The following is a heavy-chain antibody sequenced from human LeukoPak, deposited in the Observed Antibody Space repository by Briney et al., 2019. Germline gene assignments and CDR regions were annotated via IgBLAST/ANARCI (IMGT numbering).Heavy chain of an antibody. Sequence: PSETLSLTCTVSGGSISSYYWSWIRQPPGKGLEWIGYIYYSGSTNYNPSLKSRVTISVDTSKNQFSLKLSSVTAADTAVYYCAREVNWNDFDYWGQGTLVTVSS. CDR1: GGSISSYY. CDR3: AREVNWNDFDY. V-gene: IGHV4-59*01. J-gene: IGHJ4*02. CDR2: IYYSGST. D-gene: IGHD1-1*01.